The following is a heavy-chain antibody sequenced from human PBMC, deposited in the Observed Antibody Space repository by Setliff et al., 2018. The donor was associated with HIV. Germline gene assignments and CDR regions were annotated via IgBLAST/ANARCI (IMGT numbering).Heavy chain of an antibody. CDR3: VRGVTRDISGYYRDEYFQH. CDR2: MNPNSGNT. Sequence: ASVKVSCKASGYLFIKYDINWVRQATGQGLEWMGWMNPNSGNTGYPQKFQGRVTMTRNTSISTAYMEMRTLRSDDTAVYYCVRGVTRDISGYYRDEYFQHWGQGTPVTVSS. J-gene: IGHJ1*01. V-gene: IGHV1-8*01. D-gene: IGHD3-22*01. CDR1: GYLFIKYD.